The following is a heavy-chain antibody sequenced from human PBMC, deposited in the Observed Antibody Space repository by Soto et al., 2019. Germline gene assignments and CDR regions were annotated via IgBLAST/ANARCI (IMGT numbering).Heavy chain of an antibody. D-gene: IGHD7-27*01. Sequence: EVQVVESGGGLVQPGGSLRLSCATSGFILSDCAMNWVRQAPGKGLEWVSYISSSSSVIDYADSVKGRFTVSRDNARNSLYLQMNSLRAEDTAVYYCARDLSWGSNWYYYMDVWGKGTTLTVSS. J-gene: IGHJ6*03. CDR1: GFILSDCA. CDR3: ARDLSWGSNWYYYMDV. V-gene: IGHV3-48*01. CDR2: ISSSSSVI.